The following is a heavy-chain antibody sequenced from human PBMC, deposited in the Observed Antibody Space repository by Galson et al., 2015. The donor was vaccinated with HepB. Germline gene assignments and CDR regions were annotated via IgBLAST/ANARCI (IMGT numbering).Heavy chain of an antibody. D-gene: IGHD2-21*02. J-gene: IGHJ6*02. V-gene: IGHV3-49*03. CDR1: GFTFGDYA. CDR3: TSDGALAYCGGDCPPGLYYYYGMDV. Sequence: SLRLSCAASGFTFGDYAMSWFRQAPGKGLEWVGFIRRKAYGGTTEYAASVKGRFTISRDDSKSIAYLHMNSLKTEDTAVYYCTSDGALAYCGGDCPPGLYYYYGMDVWGQGTTVTVSS. CDR2: IRRKAYGGTT.